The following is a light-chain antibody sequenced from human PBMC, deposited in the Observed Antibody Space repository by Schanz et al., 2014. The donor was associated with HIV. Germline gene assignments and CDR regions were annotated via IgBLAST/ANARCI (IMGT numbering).Light chain of an antibody. CDR3: SSYTSSSTVV. CDR1: NTDIGHYNY. J-gene: IGLJ2*01. V-gene: IGLV2-14*03. CDR2: DVT. Sequence: QSVLTQPASVSGSLGQAITISCTGTNTDIGHYNYVSWYQQHPGKAPKLILYDVTSRPSGVSSRFSGSKSGNTASLTISGLQAGDEADYYCSSYTSSSTVVFGGGTKLTVL.